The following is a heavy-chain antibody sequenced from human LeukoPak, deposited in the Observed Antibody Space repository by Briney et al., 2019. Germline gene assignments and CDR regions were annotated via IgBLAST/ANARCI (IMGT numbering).Heavy chain of an antibody. J-gene: IGHJ4*02. CDR2: IYYSGST. V-gene: IGHV4-59*01. CDR1: GGSISSYY. Sequence: PSETLSLTCTVSGGSISSYYWSRIRQPPGKGLEWIGYIYYSGSTNYNPSLKSRVTISVDTSKNQFSLKLSSVTAADTAVYYCARVVRTVAGFPFDYWGQGTLVTVSS. CDR3: ARVVRTVAGFPFDY. D-gene: IGHD6-19*01.